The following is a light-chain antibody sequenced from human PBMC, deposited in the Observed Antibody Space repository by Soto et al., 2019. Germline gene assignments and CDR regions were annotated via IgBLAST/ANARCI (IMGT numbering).Light chain of an antibody. CDR1: QSVLYSSNNKNY. Sequence: DIVMIQSPDSLAVSLGERATINCKSSQSVLYSSNNKNYLAWYQQKPGQPPKLLIYWASTRESGVPDRFSGSGSGTDFTLTISSLQAEDVAVYDCQQYLSTPPTFGQGTKVEIK. J-gene: IGKJ1*01. CDR2: WAS. CDR3: QQYLSTPPT. V-gene: IGKV4-1*01.